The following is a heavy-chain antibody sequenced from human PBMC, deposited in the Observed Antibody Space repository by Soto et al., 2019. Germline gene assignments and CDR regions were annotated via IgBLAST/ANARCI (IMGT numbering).Heavy chain of an antibody. CDR1: GGSFSGYY. Sequence: QVQLQQWGAGLLKPSETLSLTCAVYGGSFSGYYWSWIRQPPGKGLEWIGEINHSGSTNYNPSLKSRVTISVDTSKNQLSLKLSSVTAADTAVYYCARGPRAATRLDYWGQGTLVTVSS. CDR3: ARGPRAATRLDY. V-gene: IGHV4-34*01. CDR2: INHSGST. J-gene: IGHJ4*02.